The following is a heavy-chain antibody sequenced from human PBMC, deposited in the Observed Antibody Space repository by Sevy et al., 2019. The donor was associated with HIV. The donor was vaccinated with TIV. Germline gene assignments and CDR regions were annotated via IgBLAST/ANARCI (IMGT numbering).Heavy chain of an antibody. V-gene: IGHV3-48*03. CDR3: ARDSSGWQDYGMDV. CDR2: ISSSGSTI. CDR1: GFTFSSYE. Sequence: GGSLRLSCAASGFTFSSYEMNWVRQAPGKGLEWVSYISSSGSTIYYADSVKGRFTISRDNAKNSLYLQMNSLRAEDTAVYYCARDSSGWQDYGMDVWGQGTTVTVSS. J-gene: IGHJ6*02. D-gene: IGHD6-19*01.